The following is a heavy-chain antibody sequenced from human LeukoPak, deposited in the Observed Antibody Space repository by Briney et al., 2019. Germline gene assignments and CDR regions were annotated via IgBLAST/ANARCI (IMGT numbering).Heavy chain of an antibody. V-gene: IGHV3-30*02. D-gene: IGHD6-19*01. CDR3: ATDGEQWLVSPLHFHY. Sequence: PGGSLRLSCAASGFMFSSFGMHWVRQPPGKGLEWVAFIRYDGSDKHYADSVKGRFTISRDNSKNTLYLQMNSLRPGDTAVYYCATDGEQWLVSPLHFHYWGKGTLVTVSS. CDR1: GFMFSSFG. CDR2: IRYDGSDK. J-gene: IGHJ4*02.